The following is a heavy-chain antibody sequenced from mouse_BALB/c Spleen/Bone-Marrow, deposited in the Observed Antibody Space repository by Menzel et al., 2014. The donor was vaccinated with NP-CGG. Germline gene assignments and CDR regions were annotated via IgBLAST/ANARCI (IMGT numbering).Heavy chain of an antibody. CDR3: ARETGYAYGNFAMDY. V-gene: IGHV7-3*02. D-gene: IGHD2-1*01. J-gene: IGHJ4*01. Sequence: EVKLMESGGGLVQPGGSLRLSCEASVFTSIDYYMTWVRQPPGKALEWLGFIRNRANGYTTEYSASVKGRFTISRDISQSIFYLQMNTLRAEDSATYYCARETGYAYGNFAMDYWGQGTSVTVSS. CDR2: IRNRANGYTT. CDR1: VFTSIDYY.